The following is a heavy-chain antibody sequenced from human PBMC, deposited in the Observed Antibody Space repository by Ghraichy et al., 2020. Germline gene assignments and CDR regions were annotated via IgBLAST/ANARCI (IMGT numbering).Heavy chain of an antibody. V-gene: IGHV4-39*01. Sequence: SETLSLTCSVSGDSISSSYYCGWSRQPPGKRVEWMGSIYYSGTTYYNPAHNSRGTIAVDTSHHQFSLQVTSGTVTDTAVYYCARHAILVYGSGTYSDYFDSWGQGALVTVSS. CDR1: GDSISSSYY. CDR3: ARHAILVYGSGTYSDYFDS. D-gene: IGHD3-10*01. CDR2: IYYSGTT. J-gene: IGHJ4*02.